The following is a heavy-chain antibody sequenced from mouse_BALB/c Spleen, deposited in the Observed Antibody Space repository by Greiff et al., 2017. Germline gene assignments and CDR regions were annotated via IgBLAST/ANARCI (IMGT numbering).Heavy chain of an antibody. D-gene: IGHD2-4*01. CDR2: ISNGGGST. CDR3: ARHGGYYDYGYYFDY. CDR1: GFTFSSYT. V-gene: IGHV5-12-2*01. J-gene: IGHJ2*01. Sequence: EVKVVESGGGLVQPGGSLKLSCAASGFTFSSYTMSWVRQTPEKRLEWVAYISNGGGSTYYPDTVKGRFTISRDNAKNTLYLQMSSLKSEDTAMYYCARHGGYYDYGYYFDYWGQGTTRTVSS.